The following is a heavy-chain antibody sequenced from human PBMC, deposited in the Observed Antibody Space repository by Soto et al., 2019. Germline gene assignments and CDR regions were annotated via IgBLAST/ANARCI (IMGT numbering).Heavy chain of an antibody. CDR2: INSDETIT. CDR3: VCFECGRTAVVTAMEANGY. CDR1: GFTFSNYW. J-gene: IGHJ4*02. D-gene: IGHD2-21*02. Sequence: VQLVASGGGLVQPGGSLRLSCAASGFTFSNYWMHWVRQSPGKGLVWVSRINSDETITSYADSVKGRFTISRDNAENTLYLQLSSLRVEDTALYYCVCFECGRTAVVTAMEANGYWGQGTLVTVSS. V-gene: IGHV3-74*01.